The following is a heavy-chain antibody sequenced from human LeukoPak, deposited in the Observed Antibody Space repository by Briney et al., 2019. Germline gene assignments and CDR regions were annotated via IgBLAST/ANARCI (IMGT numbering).Heavy chain of an antibody. Sequence: SETLSLTCTVSGGSINNYYWSWIRQPAGKGLEWIGRVYSSGSTNYNPSLKSRVALSVDTPKNQFSLRLNSLTAAHTAVYYCARKGISAVAGAFNIWGQGTMVTVSS. CDR3: ARKGISAVAGAFNI. V-gene: IGHV4-4*07. D-gene: IGHD6-19*01. J-gene: IGHJ3*02. CDR2: VYSSGST. CDR1: GGSINNYY.